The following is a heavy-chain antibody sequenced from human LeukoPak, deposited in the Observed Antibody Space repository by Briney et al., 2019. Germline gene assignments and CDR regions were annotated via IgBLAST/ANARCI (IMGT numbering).Heavy chain of an antibody. J-gene: IGHJ4*02. CDR3: AKEGSIAVAGHFDY. Sequence: GGSLRLSCAASGFTFSSYAMSWVRQAPGKGLEWVSVISDSGGNTPYADSVKGRFTISRDNSKNTLYLQMNSLRAEDTAVYYCAKEGSIAVAGHFDYWGQGTLVTVSS. CDR2: ISDSGGNT. D-gene: IGHD6-19*01. CDR1: GFTFSSYA. V-gene: IGHV3-23*01.